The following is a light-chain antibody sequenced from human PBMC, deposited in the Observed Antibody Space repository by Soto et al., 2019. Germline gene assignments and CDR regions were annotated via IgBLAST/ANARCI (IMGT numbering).Light chain of an antibody. CDR2: DAS. V-gene: IGKV3-11*01. CDR1: QSISSH. Sequence: DIVLTQSPAPLSLSPGERATLSCRASQSISSHLAWYQQKPGQAPRLLIFDASNRATGIPARFSGSGSGTDFTLTISSLEPEDFGVYYCQHRSGWPLSFGGGTKVEIK. J-gene: IGKJ4*01. CDR3: QHRSGWPLS.